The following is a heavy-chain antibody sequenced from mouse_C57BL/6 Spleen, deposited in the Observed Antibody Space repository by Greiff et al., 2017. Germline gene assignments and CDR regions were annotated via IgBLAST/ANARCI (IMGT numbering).Heavy chain of an antibody. CDR1: GFTFSDYG. CDR2: ISSGSSTI. J-gene: IGHJ2*01. CDR3: AREYYGSYYFDY. Sequence: EVKLMESGGGLVKPGGSLKLSCAASGFTFSDYGMHWVRQAPEKGLEWVAYISSGSSTIYYADTVKGRFTISSDNAKNTLFLQMTSLRSEDTAMYYCAREYYGSYYFDYWGQGTTLTVSS. V-gene: IGHV5-17*01. D-gene: IGHD1-2*01.